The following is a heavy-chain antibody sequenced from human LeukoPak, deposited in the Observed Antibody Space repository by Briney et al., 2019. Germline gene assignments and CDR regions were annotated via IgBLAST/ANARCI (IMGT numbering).Heavy chain of an antibody. Sequence: SVKVSCKASGGTFSSYAISWVRQAPGQGLEWMGGIIPIFGTANYAQKLQGRVTMTTDTSTSTAYMELRSLRSDDTAVYYCARRTEWLLNNLYYYYYGMDVWGQRTTVTVSS. CDR1: GGTFSSYA. CDR3: ARRTEWLLNNLYYYYYGMDV. CDR2: IIPIFGTA. D-gene: IGHD3-3*01. J-gene: IGHJ6*02. V-gene: IGHV1-69*05.